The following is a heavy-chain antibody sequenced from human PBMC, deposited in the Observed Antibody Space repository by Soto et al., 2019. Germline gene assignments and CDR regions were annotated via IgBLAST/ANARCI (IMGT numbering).Heavy chain of an antibody. J-gene: IGHJ5*02. CDR2: IYHSGST. CDR1: GGSISSSNW. V-gene: IGHV4-4*02. D-gene: IGHD6-13*01. Sequence: PSETLSLTCAVSGGSISSSNWWSWVRQPPGKGLEWIGEIYHSGSTNYNPSLKSRVTISVDKSKNQFSLKLSSVTAADTAVYYCARAVRGSSSWYGSRETKQNWFDPWGQGTLVTVSS. CDR3: ARAVRGSSSWYGSRETKQNWFDP.